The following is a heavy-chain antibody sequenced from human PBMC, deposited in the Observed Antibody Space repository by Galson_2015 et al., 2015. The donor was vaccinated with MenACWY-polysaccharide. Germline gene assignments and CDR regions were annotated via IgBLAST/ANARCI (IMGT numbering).Heavy chain of an antibody. D-gene: IGHD3-10*01. J-gene: IGHJ6*02. V-gene: IGHV3-9*01. CDR2: ISWNSGSI. CDR1: GFTFDDYA. Sequence: SLRLSCAASGFTFDDYAMHWVRQAPGKGLEWVSGISWNSGSIGYADSVKGRFTISRDNAKNSLYLQMNSLRAEDTALYYCAKDMITMVRGGPTHSYYYGMDVWGQGTTVTVSS. CDR3: AKDMITMVRGGPTHSYYYGMDV.